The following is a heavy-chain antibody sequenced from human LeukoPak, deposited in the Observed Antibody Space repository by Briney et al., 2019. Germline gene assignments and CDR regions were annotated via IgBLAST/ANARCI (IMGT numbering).Heavy chain of an antibody. J-gene: IGHJ5*02. CDR1: GYTFTSYA. D-gene: IGHD2-2*01. V-gene: IGHV1-3*01. CDR2: INAGNGNT. CDR3: ARDRGTYCSSISCYEEVTWFDP. Sequence: ASVKVSCKASGYTFTSYAMHWVRQAPGQRLEWMGWINAGNGNTKYSQKFQGRVTITRDTSASTAYMELSSLRSEDTAVYYCARDRGTYCSSISCYEEVTWFDPWGQGTLVTVSS.